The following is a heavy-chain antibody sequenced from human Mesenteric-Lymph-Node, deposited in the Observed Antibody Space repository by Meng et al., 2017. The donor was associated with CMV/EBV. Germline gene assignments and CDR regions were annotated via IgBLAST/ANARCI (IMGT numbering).Heavy chain of an antibody. V-gene: IGHV4-59*01. CDR1: GDSLSSYY. D-gene: IGHD3-16*01. CDR2: IYYSGTT. J-gene: IGHJ5*02. Sequence: GSMRLSCTVSGDSLSSYYWSWIRQPPGKGLEWIGWIYYSGTTIYNPSLKSRVTISVDMSRNQVSLNLRSVTTADAAVYYCARSCVLGYCSTTSGGAFDPWGQGTLVTVSS. CDR3: ARSCVLGYCSTTSGGAFDP.